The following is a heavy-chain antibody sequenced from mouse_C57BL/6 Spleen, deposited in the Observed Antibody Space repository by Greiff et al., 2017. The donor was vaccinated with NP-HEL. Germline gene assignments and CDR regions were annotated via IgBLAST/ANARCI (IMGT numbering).Heavy chain of an antibody. CDR3: ARSGIYYDYDGDAMDY. J-gene: IGHJ4*01. V-gene: IGHV1-9*01. Sequence: VQWVESGAELMKPGASVKLSCKATGYTFTGYWIEWVKQRPGHGLEWIGEILPGSGSTNYNEKFKGKATFTADTSSNTAYMQLSSLTTEDSAIYYCARSGIYYDYDGDAMDYWGQGTSVTVSS. CDR1: GYTFTGYW. CDR2: ILPGSGST. D-gene: IGHD2-4*01.